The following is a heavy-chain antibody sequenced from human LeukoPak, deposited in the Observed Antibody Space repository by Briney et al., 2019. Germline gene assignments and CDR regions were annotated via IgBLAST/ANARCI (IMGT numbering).Heavy chain of an antibody. CDR2: IIPIFGTA. Sequence: ASVKVSCKASGGTFSSYAISWVRQAPGQGLEWMGGIIPIFGTANYAQKFQGRVTITADKSTSTAYMELSSLRSEDTAVYYCARLDIVSILFDSWGQGTLVTVSS. J-gene: IGHJ4*02. V-gene: IGHV1-69*06. D-gene: IGHD5/OR15-5a*01. CDR1: GGTFSSYA. CDR3: ARLDIVSILFDS.